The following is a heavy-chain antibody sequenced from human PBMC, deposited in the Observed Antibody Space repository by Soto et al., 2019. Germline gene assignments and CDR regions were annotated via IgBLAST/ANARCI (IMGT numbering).Heavy chain of an antibody. CDR1: GGSMSSYY. J-gene: IGHJ3*02. V-gene: IGHV4-59*08. D-gene: IGHD3-16*01. CDR2: KFYRGST. Sequence: LETLSLTCTVSGGSMSSYYWSWIRQPPGKGLEWIAYKFYRGSTNYNPSLKSRVTISVDTSKNQFSLKLSSVTAADTAVYYCATPSVGAFAFDIWGQGTMVTVSS. CDR3: ATPSVGAFAFDI.